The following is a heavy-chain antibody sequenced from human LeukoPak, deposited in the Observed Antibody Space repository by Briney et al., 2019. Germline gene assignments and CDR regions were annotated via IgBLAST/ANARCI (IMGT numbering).Heavy chain of an antibody. Sequence: SETLSLTCTVSGGSISSYYWSWIRQPPGKGLEWIGYIYYSGSTNYNPSLKSRVTISVDTSKNQFSLKLSSVTAADTAVYYCARHRVQGAYYYDSSGYPERYYYYGMDAWGQGTTVTVSS. V-gene: IGHV4-59*08. J-gene: IGHJ6*02. CDR1: GGSISSYY. CDR3: ARHRVQGAYYYDSSGYPERYYYYGMDA. D-gene: IGHD3-22*01. CDR2: IYYSGST.